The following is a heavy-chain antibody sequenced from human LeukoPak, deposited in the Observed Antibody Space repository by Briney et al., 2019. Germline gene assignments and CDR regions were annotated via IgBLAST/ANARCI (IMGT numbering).Heavy chain of an antibody. Sequence: PGGSLRLSCAPSGISFSSYWMSWVRQAPGKGLEWVANMKQDGSEMYYVDSVKGRFTISRDNAKNTLYLQMNSLRVEDTALYYCARDSGHTGYDLYDYWGQGTLVTVSS. CDR2: MKQDGSEM. D-gene: IGHD5-12*01. V-gene: IGHV3-7*01. CDR3: ARDSGHTGYDLYDY. CDR1: GISFSSYW. J-gene: IGHJ4*02.